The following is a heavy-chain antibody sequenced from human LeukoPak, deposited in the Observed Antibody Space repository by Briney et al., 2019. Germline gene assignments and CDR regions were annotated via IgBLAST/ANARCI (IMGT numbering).Heavy chain of an antibody. Sequence: ASVKVSCKASGYTFTVCDMHWVRQAPGQGPEWMGRISPNSGGTNYAQKFQGRVTMTRDTSISTAYMELSRLRSDDTAVYYCARGLESGRTNWFDPWGQGTLVTVSS. CDR3: ARGLESGRTNWFDP. J-gene: IGHJ5*02. CDR2: ISPNSGGT. D-gene: IGHD1-26*01. CDR1: GYTFTVCD. V-gene: IGHV1-2*06.